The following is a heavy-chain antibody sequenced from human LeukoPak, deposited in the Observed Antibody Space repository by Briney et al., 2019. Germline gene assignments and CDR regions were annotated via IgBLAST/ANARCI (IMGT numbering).Heavy chain of an antibody. CDR1: GFTFSSSW. D-gene: IGHD1-1*01. J-gene: IGHJ5*02. Sequence: GGSLRLSCAASGFTFSSSWMYWVRQAPGKGLVWVSRITSDGSNTAHADSVKGRFSISRDNAKNTLHLQMNSLRAEDTAVYYCTRGTPSRGLDPWGQGTLVTVSS. V-gene: IGHV3-74*01. CDR2: ITSDGSNT. CDR3: TRGTPSRGLDP.